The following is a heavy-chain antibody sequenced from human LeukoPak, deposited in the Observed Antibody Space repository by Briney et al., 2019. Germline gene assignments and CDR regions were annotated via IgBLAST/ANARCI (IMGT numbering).Heavy chain of an antibody. CDR1: GRSFSGYY. Sequence: SETLSLTCAVYGRSFSGYYWSWIRQPPGKGLEWIGEINHSGSTNYNPSLKSRVTISLDTSKNQFSLRLSSVTAADTAVYYCTRGHWALDSWCQGTLVTVSS. D-gene: IGHD7-27*01. CDR2: INHSGST. CDR3: TRGHWALDS. J-gene: IGHJ4*02. V-gene: IGHV4-34*01.